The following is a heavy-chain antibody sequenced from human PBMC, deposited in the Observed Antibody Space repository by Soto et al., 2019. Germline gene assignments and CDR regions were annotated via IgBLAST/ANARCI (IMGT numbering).Heavy chain of an antibody. CDR3: ARADGDYDWYFDL. CDR2: IYYSGST. D-gene: IGHD4-17*01. Sequence: QVQLQESGPGLVKPSETLSLTCTVSGGSISSYYWSWIRQPPGKGLEWIGYIYYSGSTNYNPSLMSRVTISVDTSKTQFSLKLSSVTAADTAVYYCARADGDYDWYFDLWGRGTLVTVSS. J-gene: IGHJ2*01. CDR1: GGSISSYY. V-gene: IGHV4-59*01.